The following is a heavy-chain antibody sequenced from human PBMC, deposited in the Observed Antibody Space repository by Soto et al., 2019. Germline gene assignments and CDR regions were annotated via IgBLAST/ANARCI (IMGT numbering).Heavy chain of an antibody. J-gene: IGHJ1*01. CDR3: ARDLVGATAEYFQH. V-gene: IGHV3-66*01. Sequence: EVQLVESGGGLVQPGGSLRLSCAASGFTVSSNYMSWVRQAPGKGLEWVSVMYSGGGTYYADSVKGRFTISRDNSKNTLYLQMNSLTAEDTAVYYCARDLVGATAEYFQHWGQGTLVTVSS. D-gene: IGHD1-26*01. CDR2: MYSGGGT. CDR1: GFTVSSNY.